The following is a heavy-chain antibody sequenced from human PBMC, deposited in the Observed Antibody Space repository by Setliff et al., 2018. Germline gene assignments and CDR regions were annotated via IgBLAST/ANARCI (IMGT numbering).Heavy chain of an antibody. Sequence: GGSLRLSCAASGFTFSSYAMSWVRQAPGKGLEWVSAISGSGGSTYYADSVKGRFTISRDNSKNTLYLQMNSRRAEDTAVYYCAKDRLPYDMTTAGYWGQGTLVTVSS. CDR2: ISGSGGST. CDR3: AKDRLPYDMTTAGY. D-gene: IGHD4-17*01. CDR1: GFTFSSYA. V-gene: IGHV3-23*01. J-gene: IGHJ4*02.